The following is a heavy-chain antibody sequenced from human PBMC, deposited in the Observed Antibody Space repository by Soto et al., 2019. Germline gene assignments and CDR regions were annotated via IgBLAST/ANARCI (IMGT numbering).Heavy chain of an antibody. CDR1: GFTFSTYE. CDR2: ISSGGSTI. V-gene: IGHV3-48*03. J-gene: IGHJ5*02. Sequence: LRLSCTASGFTFSTYEMNWVRQAPGKGLEWLSEISSGGSTIFYADSVKGRFTISRDNAKNSLYLQMNSLRVEDTAVYYCAGKGHYNWFDPWGQGTLVTVSS. CDR3: AGKGHYNWFDP.